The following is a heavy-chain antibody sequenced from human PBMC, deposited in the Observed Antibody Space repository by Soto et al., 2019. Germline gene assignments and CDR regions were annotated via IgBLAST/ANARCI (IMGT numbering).Heavy chain of an antibody. Sequence: GALPISCAASGFNVSSNYMSSVRQATGKGLEWVSVIYSGGSTYYADSVKGRFTISRDNSKNTLYLQMNSLRAEDTAVYYCARGKFSGSSYDSDYWGQGSLVTVSS. J-gene: IGHJ4*02. CDR3: ARGKFSGSSYDSDY. V-gene: IGHV3-53*01. CDR1: GFNVSSNY. D-gene: IGHD1-26*01. CDR2: IYSGGST.